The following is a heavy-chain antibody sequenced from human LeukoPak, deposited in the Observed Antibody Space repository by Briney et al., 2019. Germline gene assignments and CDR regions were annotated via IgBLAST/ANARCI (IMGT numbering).Heavy chain of an antibody. D-gene: IGHD3-10*01. J-gene: IGHJ6*03. Sequence: GGSLRLSCAASGFTVSSNYMSWVRQAPGKGLEWVSAISGSGGSTYYADSVKGRFTISRDNSKNTLYLQMNSLRAEDTAVYYCAKSLWFGELLTEYYYYMDVWGKGTTVTVSS. V-gene: IGHV3-23*01. CDR1: GFTVSSNY. CDR2: ISGSGGST. CDR3: AKSLWFGELLTEYYYYMDV.